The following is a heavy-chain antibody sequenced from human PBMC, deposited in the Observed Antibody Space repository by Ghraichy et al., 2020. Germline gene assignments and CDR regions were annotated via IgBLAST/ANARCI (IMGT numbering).Heavy chain of an antibody. Sequence: GGSLRLSCAASGFTFSSYGMHWVRQAPGKGLEWVAVIWYDGSNKYYADSVKGRFTISRDNSKNTLYLQMNSLRAEDTAVYYCARAKDSSGYYYPNYYYGMDVWGQGTTVTVSS. CDR3: ARAKDSSGYYYPNYYYGMDV. V-gene: IGHV3-33*01. J-gene: IGHJ6*02. CDR2: IWYDGSNK. CDR1: GFTFSSYG. D-gene: IGHD3-22*01.